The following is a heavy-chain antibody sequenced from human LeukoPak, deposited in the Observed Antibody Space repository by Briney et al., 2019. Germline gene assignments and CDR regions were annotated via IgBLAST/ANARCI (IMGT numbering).Heavy chain of an antibody. CDR1: GLSFSNYW. D-gene: IGHD5-18*01. V-gene: IGHV3-74*01. CDR3: ASGYTYVRLGDH. J-gene: IGHJ4*02. CDR2: TNRHGTTV. Sequence: GRSLRLSCAVSGLSFSNYWMHWVRQAPGKGLVWVARTNRHGTTVDYADSVKGRFTISRDNAKNTLFLQMNSLRAEDTAVYYCASGYTYVRLGDHWGQGTLVTVSS.